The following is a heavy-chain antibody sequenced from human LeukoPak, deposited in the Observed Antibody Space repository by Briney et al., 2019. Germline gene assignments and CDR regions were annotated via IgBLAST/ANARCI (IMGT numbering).Heavy chain of an antibody. CDR3: ARKRWLPAAFDP. Sequence: GASVKVSCKVSGYTLTELSMHWVRQAPGKGLEWMGGFDPEDGETIYAQKFQGRVTMTEDTSTDTAYMELSRLRSDDTAVYYCARKRWLPAAFDPWGQGTLVTVSP. CDR1: GYTLTELS. J-gene: IGHJ5*02. V-gene: IGHV1-24*01. CDR2: FDPEDGET. D-gene: IGHD5-24*01.